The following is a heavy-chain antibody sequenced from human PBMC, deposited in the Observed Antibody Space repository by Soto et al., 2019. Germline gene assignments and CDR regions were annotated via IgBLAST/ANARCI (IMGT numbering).Heavy chain of an antibody. Sequence: SETLSLTCTVSGGSISSYYWSWIRQPPGKGLEWIGYIYNSGSTNYNPSLKSRVTISVDTSKNQFSLKLSSMTATDTAVYYCARRSERFDYWGQGTLVTVSS. CDR3: ARRSERFDY. CDR1: GGSISSYY. V-gene: IGHV4-59*08. J-gene: IGHJ4*02. CDR2: IYNSGST.